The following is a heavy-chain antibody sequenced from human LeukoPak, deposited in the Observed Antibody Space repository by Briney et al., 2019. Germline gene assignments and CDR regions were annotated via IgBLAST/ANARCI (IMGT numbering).Heavy chain of an antibody. J-gene: IGHJ3*02. V-gene: IGHV1-2*02. CDR3: ARAKLTGTTIDAFDI. D-gene: IGHD1-7*01. CDR1: GYTFTGYY. CDR2: INPNSGGT. Sequence: ASVKVSCKASGYTFTGYYMHWVRQAPGQGLEWMGWINPNSGGTNSAQKFQGRVTMTRDTSISTAYMELSRLRSDDTAVYYCARAKLTGTTIDAFDIWGQGTMVTVSS.